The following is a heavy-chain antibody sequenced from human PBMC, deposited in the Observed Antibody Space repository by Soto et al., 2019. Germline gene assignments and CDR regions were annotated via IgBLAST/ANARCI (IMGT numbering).Heavy chain of an antibody. V-gene: IGHV3-33*01. CDR1: GFTFSSYG. J-gene: IGHJ4*02. CDR3: ARDRYSSGWYDLDY. CDR2: IWYDGSDK. D-gene: IGHD6-19*01. Sequence: QVQLVESGGGVVQPGRSLRLSCAASGFTFSSYGMLWVRQAPGKGLEWVSVIWYDGSDKYYADSVKGRFTISRDNSKNTLYLQMNSLRAEDTAVYYCARDRYSSGWYDLDYWGQGTLVTVSS.